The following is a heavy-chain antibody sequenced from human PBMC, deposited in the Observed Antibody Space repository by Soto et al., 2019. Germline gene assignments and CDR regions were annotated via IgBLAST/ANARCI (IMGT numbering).Heavy chain of an antibody. J-gene: IGHJ6*02. CDR1: RGTFSSYA. CDR2: IIPIFGTA. V-gene: IGHV1-69*13. Sequence: SVKVSCKASRGTFSSYAISWVRQAPGQGREWMGGIIPIFGTANYAQKFQGRVTITADEATSTAYMKLSSLRSEDTAVYYCARVKRTTVVTTYYYGMDVWGQGTTVTVSS. CDR3: ARVKRTTVVTTYYYGMDV. D-gene: IGHD4-17*01.